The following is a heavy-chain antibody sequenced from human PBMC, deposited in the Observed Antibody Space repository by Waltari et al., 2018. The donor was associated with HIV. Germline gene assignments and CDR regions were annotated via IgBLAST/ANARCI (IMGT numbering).Heavy chain of an antibody. V-gene: IGHV4-39*07. CDR3: ARDPDPNWNYQFDY. CDR2: RYYNGIA. D-gene: IGHD1-7*01. Sequence: QVQLQESGPGLVKPSETLSLTCNVSGDSLSNSRYHWAWIRQPPGRGLEWIGTRYYNGIALLHPSLKSRLTMSIDTSKNQFSLTLRYVTAADTAMYYCARDPDPNWNYQFDYWGRGTQVTVSP. CDR1: GDSLSNSRYH. J-gene: IGHJ4*02.